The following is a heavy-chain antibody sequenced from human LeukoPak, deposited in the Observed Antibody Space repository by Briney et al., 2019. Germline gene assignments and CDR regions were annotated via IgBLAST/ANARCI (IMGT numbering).Heavy chain of an antibody. D-gene: IGHD6-13*01. J-gene: IGHJ4*02. CDR3: ARVVGKYSSSWYY. CDR2: ICHSGST. CDR1: GGSISSGGYS. Sequence: PSETLSLTCAVSGGSISSGGYSWSWIRQPPGKGLEWIGYICHSGSTYYNPSLKSRVTISVDRSKNQFSLKLSSVTAADTAVCYCARVVGKYSSSWYYWGQGTLVTVSS. V-gene: IGHV4-30-2*01.